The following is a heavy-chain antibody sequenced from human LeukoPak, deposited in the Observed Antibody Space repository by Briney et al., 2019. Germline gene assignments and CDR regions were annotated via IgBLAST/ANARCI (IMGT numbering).Heavy chain of an antibody. V-gene: IGHV3-9*01. CDR2: ISWNSGSI. Sequence: GGSLRLSCAASGFTFDDYAMHWVRQAPGKGLEWVSGISWNSGSIGYADSVKGRFTISRDNAKNSLYLQMNSRRAEDTALYYCAKGGGCSGGSCRYYYYYYYMDVWGKGTTVTVSS. CDR3: AKGGGCSGGSCRYYYYYYYMDV. CDR1: GFTFDDYA. J-gene: IGHJ6*03. D-gene: IGHD2-15*01.